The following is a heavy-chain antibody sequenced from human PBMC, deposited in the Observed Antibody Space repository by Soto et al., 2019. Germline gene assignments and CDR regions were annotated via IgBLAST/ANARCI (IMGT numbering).Heavy chain of an antibody. V-gene: IGHV4-59*01. J-gene: IGHJ1*01. CDR1: GGSISRYY. CDR2: IFYSGRS. Sequence: PSETLSLTCAVSGGSISRYYWSWLRQPPGKGLEWIGNIFYSGRSNYNPSLKSRVTMSLDTSKSQFSLKLTSVTAADTAVYYCASQVAGNDPFEY. D-gene: IGHD6-19*01. CDR3: ASQVAGNDPFEY.